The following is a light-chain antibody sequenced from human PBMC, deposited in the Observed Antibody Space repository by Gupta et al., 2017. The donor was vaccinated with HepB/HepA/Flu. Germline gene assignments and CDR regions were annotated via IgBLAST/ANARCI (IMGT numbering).Light chain of an antibody. CDR3: QAWDSSTVV. J-gene: IGLJ2*01. V-gene: IGLV3-1*01. CDR1: KLGDKY. CDR2: QDR. Sequence: SYELTQPPSVSVSPGQTASITCSGDKLGDKYACWYQQKPGQYPVLVIYQDRKRPSGIPERISGSNSGNTATLTISGTHAMDEADYYCQAWDSSTVVFGGGTKLTVL.